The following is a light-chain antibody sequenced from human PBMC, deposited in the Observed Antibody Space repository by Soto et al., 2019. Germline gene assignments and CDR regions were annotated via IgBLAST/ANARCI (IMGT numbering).Light chain of an antibody. CDR2: KAS. CDR3: QQYNSYSIT. CDR1: QSISSW. Sequence: DIQMTQSPSTLSASVGDRVTITYRASQSISSWLAWYQQKPGKAPKLLIYKASSLESGVPSRFSGSGSGTEFTLTISSLQPDDFATYYCQQYNSYSITFGQWTRLEIK. V-gene: IGKV1-5*03. J-gene: IGKJ5*01.